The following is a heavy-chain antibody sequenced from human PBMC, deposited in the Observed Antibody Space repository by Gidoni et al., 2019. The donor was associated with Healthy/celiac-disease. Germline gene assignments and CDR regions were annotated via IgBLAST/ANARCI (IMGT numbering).Heavy chain of an antibody. V-gene: IGHV5-51*01. CDR1: GYSLTRYW. Sequence: EVQLVQSGAEVKKPGESLRISCKDSGYSLTRYWIGWVRQMPGKGLAWMGIISPGDSEARYSPSFQGQVTISADKSISTAYLQWSSLKASDTAMYYCARLSQDGSGSQHFDYWGQGTLVTVSS. D-gene: IGHD3-22*01. J-gene: IGHJ4*02. CDR2: ISPGDSEA. CDR3: ARLSQDGSGSQHFDY.